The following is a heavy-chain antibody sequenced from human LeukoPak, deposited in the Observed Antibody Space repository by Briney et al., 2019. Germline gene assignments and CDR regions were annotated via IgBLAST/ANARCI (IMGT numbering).Heavy chain of an antibody. V-gene: IGHV3-73*01. CDR1: GFTFSGSA. D-gene: IGHD2/OR15-2a*01. CDR3: TRDSPQEFNYYYYGMDV. Sequence: GGSLRLSCAASGFTFSGSAMHWVRQASGKGLEWVGRIRSKANSYATAFAASVKGRFTISRDDSKNTAYLQMNSLKTEDTAVYYCTRDSPQEFNYYYYGMDVWGQGTTVTVSS. J-gene: IGHJ6*02. CDR2: IRSKANSYAT.